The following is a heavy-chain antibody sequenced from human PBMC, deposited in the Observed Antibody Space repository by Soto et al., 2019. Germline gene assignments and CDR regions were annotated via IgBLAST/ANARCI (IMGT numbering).Heavy chain of an antibody. D-gene: IGHD3-22*01. Sequence: QITLKESGPTLVKPTQTLTLTCTFSGFSLSTSGVGVAWIRQPPGKALEWLALIYWDDDKRYSPSLKNRLTVTKDTSKNQVVLIMTNMDPVDTATYYCAHRLYDSSGYSFDYCGQGTLVTVSS. CDR3: AHRLYDSSGYSFDY. CDR2: IYWDDDK. CDR1: GFSLSTSGVG. V-gene: IGHV2-5*02. J-gene: IGHJ4*02.